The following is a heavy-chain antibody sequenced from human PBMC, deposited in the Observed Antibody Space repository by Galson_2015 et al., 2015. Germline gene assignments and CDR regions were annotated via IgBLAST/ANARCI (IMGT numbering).Heavy chain of an antibody. V-gene: IGHV7-4-1*02. CDR2: INTNTGNP. D-gene: IGHD5-18*01. J-gene: IGHJ4*02. CDR1: GYTFTSYA. CDR3: ARDFGRLWKRAHTVPPFDY. Sequence: SVKVSCKASGYTFTSYAMNWVRQAPGQGLECMGWINTNTGNPTYAQGFTGRFVFSLDTSVSTAYLQISSLKAEDTAVYYCARDFGRLWKRAHTVPPFDYWGQGTLVTVSS.